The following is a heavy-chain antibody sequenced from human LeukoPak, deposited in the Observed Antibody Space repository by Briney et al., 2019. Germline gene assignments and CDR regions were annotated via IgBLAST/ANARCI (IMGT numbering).Heavy chain of an antibody. CDR3: ATVGYCSSTSCQQDFDY. CDR2: IIPIFGTA. J-gene: IGHJ4*02. CDR1: GGTFSSYA. D-gene: IGHD2-2*01. Sequence: SVKVSCKASGGTFSSYAISWVRQAPGQGLEWMGGIIPIFGTANYAQKFQGRVTITADESTSTAYMELSSLRSEDTAVYYCATVGYCSSTSCQQDFDYWGQGTLVTVSS. V-gene: IGHV1-69*13.